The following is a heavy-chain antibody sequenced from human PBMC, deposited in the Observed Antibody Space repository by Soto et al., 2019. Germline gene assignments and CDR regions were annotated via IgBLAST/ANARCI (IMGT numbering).Heavy chain of an antibody. CDR3: ARTPDCTNGVCSAGFDY. CDR2: ISSSSSYT. V-gene: IGHV3-11*06. J-gene: IGHJ4*02. CDR1: GFTFIDYY. D-gene: IGHD2-8*01. Sequence: GGSLRLSCGASGFTFIDYYMGWIRQAPGKGLEWVSYISSSSSYTNYADSVKGRFTISRDNAKNSLYLQMNSLRAEDTAVYYCARTPDCTNGVCSAGFDYWGQGTLVTVSS.